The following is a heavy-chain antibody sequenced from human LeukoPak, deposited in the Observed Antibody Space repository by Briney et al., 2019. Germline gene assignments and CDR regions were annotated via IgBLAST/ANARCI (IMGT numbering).Heavy chain of an antibody. CDR3: ARGYCVVYCFPGQARFEV. CDR2: ISSSGDT. Sequence: PSQTLSLTCTVSGGSISSGGYHWTWIRQDPGKGLEWNGYISSSGDTYSKPSLKSRVVISVDTSRTQFFLKLNSVTAADTALYYCARGYCVVYCFPGQARFEVWGQGTMVTVSS. CDR1: GGSISSGGYH. D-gene: IGHD2-21*02. V-gene: IGHV4-31*03. J-gene: IGHJ3*01.